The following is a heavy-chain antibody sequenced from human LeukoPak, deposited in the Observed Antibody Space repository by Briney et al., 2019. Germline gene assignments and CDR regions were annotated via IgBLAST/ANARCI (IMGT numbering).Heavy chain of an antibody. J-gene: IGHJ3*02. CDR2: ISSSSSYI. Sequence: GGSLRLSCAASGFTFSSYSMNWVRQAPGKGLEWVSSISSSSSYIYYADSVKGRFTISRGNVKNSLYLQMNSLRAEDTAVYYCAAVVSGFDAFDIWGQGTMVTVSS. CDR3: AAVVSGFDAFDI. D-gene: IGHD4-23*01. CDR1: GFTFSSYS. V-gene: IGHV3-21*01.